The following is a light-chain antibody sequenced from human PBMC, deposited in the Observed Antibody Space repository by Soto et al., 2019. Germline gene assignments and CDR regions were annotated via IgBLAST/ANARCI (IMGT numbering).Light chain of an antibody. CDR3: QQYGGSTRT. J-gene: IGKJ1*01. V-gene: IGKV3-20*01. Sequence: IVLTQSPGTLSLSPGETATISCRASQSVTTQLAWYQQKPGQSPRAIVHGASRRATGIPDRIGGSGSGTDLTLTISRLEPEDSAVYHCQQYGGSTRTFGQGTKVDIK. CDR2: GAS. CDR1: QSVTTQ.